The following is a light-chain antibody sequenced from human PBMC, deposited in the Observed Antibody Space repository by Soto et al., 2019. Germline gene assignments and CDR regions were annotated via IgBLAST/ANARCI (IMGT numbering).Light chain of an antibody. V-gene: IGKV1-5*03. CDR2: KAS. CDR3: QQSHTTPYT. Sequence: DIQITQSTSTLSVSVGDRVTITCRASQTISSWLAWYQQKPGKAPKLLIYKASTLKSGVPSRFSGSGSGTDFTLTISSLQPEDFATYYCQQSHTTPYTFGQGTRLEIK. CDR1: QTISSW. J-gene: IGKJ5*01.